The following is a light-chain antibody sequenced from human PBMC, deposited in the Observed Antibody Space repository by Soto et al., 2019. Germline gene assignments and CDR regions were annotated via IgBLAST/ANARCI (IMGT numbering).Light chain of an antibody. V-gene: IGKV3-20*01. CDR1: QSVSSSY. J-gene: IGKJ1*01. CDR2: GAS. Sequence: EIVLKQSPGTLSLSPWERATLSCRASQSVSSSYLAWYQQKPGQAPRLLIYGASSRATGIPDRFSGSGSGTDFTLTISRLEPEDFAVYYCQQYGSSPLWTFGQGTKVDIK. CDR3: QQYGSSPLWT.